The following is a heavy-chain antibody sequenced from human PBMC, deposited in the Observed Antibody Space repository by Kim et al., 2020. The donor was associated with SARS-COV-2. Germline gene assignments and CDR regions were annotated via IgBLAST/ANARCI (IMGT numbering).Heavy chain of an antibody. V-gene: IGHV3-15*01. J-gene: IGHJ1*01. Sequence: VKGRFTISRDNSKNTLYQQMNSLKTEDTAVYYCTTPGAILWWSRSEYFQHWGQGTLVTVSS. D-gene: IGHD2-21*01. CDR3: TTPGAILWWSRSEYFQH.